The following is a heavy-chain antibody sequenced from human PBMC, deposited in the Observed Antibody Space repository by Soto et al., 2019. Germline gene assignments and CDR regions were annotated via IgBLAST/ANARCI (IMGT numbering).Heavy chain of an antibody. CDR3: ARGAPKDLLLADWFDP. J-gene: IGHJ5*02. Sequence: GGSLRLSCAASGFTFSSYATHWVRQAPGKGLEWVAVISYDGSNKYYADSVKGRFTISRDNSKNMLYLQMNSLRAEDTAVYYCARGAPKDLLLADWFDPWGQGTLVTVSS. D-gene: IGHD2-8*01. CDR1: GFTFSSYA. CDR2: ISYDGSNK. V-gene: IGHV3-30-3*01.